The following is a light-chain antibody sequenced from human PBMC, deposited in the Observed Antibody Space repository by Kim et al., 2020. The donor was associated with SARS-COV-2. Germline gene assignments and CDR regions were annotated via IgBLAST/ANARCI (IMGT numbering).Light chain of an antibody. Sequence: PAKPTCTRSSGHGIYAIMWHQQQPEKAPRYLMKLNSDGSHTKGDGIPDRFSGSTSGAERYLTISSLQSEDEADYYCQTWGTGTWVFGGGTQLTVL. V-gene: IGLV4-69*01. CDR3: QTWGTGTWV. J-gene: IGLJ3*02. CDR2: LNSDGSH. CDR1: SGHGIYA.